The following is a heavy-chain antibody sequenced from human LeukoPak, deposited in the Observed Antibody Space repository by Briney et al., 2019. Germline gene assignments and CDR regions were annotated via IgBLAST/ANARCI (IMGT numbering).Heavy chain of an antibody. D-gene: IGHD5-12*01. Sequence: GGSLRLSCAASGFTFSSYSMNWVRQAPGKGLEWVSSISSSSSYIYYADSVKGRFTISRDNSKNTLYLQMNSLRAEDTAVYYCAKDGEGWLRLGMVGVLSYYFDYWGQGTLVTVSS. CDR3: AKDGEGWLRLGMVGVLSYYFDY. CDR1: GFTFSSYS. J-gene: IGHJ4*02. CDR2: ISSSSSYI. V-gene: IGHV3-21*01.